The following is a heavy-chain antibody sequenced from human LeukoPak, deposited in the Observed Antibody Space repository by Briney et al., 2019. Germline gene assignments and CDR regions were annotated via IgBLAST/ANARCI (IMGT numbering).Heavy chain of an antibody. CDR1: GGSISSNNYY. CDR2: IYYSGGT. J-gene: IGHJ4*02. V-gene: IGHV4-39*01. Sequence: PSETLSLTCTVSGGSISSNNYYWGRIRQPPGKGLEWIGSIYYSGGTYYNPSLKSRVTISVDTSKNQFSLKLSSVIAADTAVYYCAGRFLEWLLDYWGQGTLVTVSS. CDR3: AGRFLEWLLDY. D-gene: IGHD3-3*01.